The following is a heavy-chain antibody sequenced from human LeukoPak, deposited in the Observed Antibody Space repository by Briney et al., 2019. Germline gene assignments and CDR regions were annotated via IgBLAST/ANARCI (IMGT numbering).Heavy chain of an antibody. CDR1: GFTFSSYG. J-gene: IGHJ4*02. Sequence: PGGSLRLSCAASGFTFSSYGMHWVRQAPGKGLEWVAFIRYDGCNKYYADSVKGRFTISRDNSKNTLYLQMNSLRAEDTAVYYCAKVDWSYVVSTPSFDYWGQGTLVTVSS. CDR2: IRYDGCNK. V-gene: IGHV3-30*02. D-gene: IGHD1-7*01. CDR3: AKVDWSYVVSTPSFDY.